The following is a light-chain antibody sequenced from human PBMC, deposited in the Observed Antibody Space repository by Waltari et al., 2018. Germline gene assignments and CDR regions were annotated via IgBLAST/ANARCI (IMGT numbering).Light chain of an antibody. Sequence: EVVMTQSPATLSVSPGERVPLSCRASQSAKTSLAWYQQTPGPSPRLLIYRASTRAAGVPDRFSGSGSGTEFTLTISSLQSEDSAIYYCQQYNIWPWTFGPGTNVDIK. CDR3: QQYNIWPWT. CDR1: QSAKTS. CDR2: RAS. J-gene: IGKJ1*01. V-gene: IGKV3D-15*01.